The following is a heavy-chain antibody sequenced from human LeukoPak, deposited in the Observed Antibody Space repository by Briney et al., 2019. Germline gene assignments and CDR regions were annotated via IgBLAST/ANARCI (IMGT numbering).Heavy chain of an antibody. CDR1: GGSFSGYY. Sequence: TPSETLSLTCAVYGGSFSGYYWSWIRQPPGKGLEWIGEINHSGSTNYNPSLKSRVTISVDTSKNQFSLKLSSVTAADTAVYYCARDRVGSGYHGGDAFDIWGQGTMVIVSS. CDR2: INHSGST. V-gene: IGHV4-34*01. D-gene: IGHD5-12*01. CDR3: ARDRVGSGYHGGDAFDI. J-gene: IGHJ3*02.